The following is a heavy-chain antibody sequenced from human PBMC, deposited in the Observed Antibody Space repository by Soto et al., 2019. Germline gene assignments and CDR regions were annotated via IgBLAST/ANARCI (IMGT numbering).Heavy chain of an antibody. CDR2: ISAYNGET. CDR3: ATGLYSGYVGPRFYAFDI. CDR1: GYTFTSYG. Sequence: GASVKVSCKASGYTFTSYGISWVRQAPGQGLEWVGWISAYNGETIYAQKFQGRVTMTEDTSTDTAYMELSSLRSEDTAVYYCATGLYSGYVGPRFYAFDIWGQGTMVTVSS. D-gene: IGHD5-12*01. J-gene: IGHJ3*02. V-gene: IGHV1-18*01.